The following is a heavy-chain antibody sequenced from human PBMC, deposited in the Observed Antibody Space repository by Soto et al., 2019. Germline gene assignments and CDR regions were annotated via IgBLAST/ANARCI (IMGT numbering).Heavy chain of an antibody. V-gene: IGHV4-59*01. CDR2: IYYSGST. J-gene: IGHJ5*02. CDR1: GGSISSYY. Sequence: PSETLSLTCTVSGGSISSYYWSWIRQPPGKGLEWIGYIYYSGSTNYNPSLKSRVTISVDTSKNQFSLKLSSVTAADTAVYYCARVGSTGWWFDPWGQGTLVTVSS. D-gene: IGHD2-15*01. CDR3: ARVGSTGWWFDP.